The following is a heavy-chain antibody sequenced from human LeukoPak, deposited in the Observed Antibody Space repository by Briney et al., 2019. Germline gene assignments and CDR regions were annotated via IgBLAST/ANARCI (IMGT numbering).Heavy chain of an antibody. D-gene: IGHD3-10*01. CDR3: AREAGSGSYYSLNWFDP. Sequence: SETLSLTCTVSGGAISSGSYYWSWIRQPAGKGLEWIGRIYTSGSTNHNPSLQSRVTISVDTSKNQFSLKLSSVTAADTAVYYCAREAGSGSYYSLNWFDPWGQGTLVTVSS. J-gene: IGHJ5*02. V-gene: IGHV4-61*02. CDR1: GGAISSGSYY. CDR2: IYTSGST.